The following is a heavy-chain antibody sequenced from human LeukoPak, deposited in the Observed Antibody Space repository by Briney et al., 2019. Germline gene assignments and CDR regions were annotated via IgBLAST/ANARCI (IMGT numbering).Heavy chain of an antibody. CDR1: GFTVSSNY. CDR2: ISGSGGST. J-gene: IGHJ5*02. CDR3: AKSPYYYDSSGLNWFDP. D-gene: IGHD3-22*01. Sequence: PGGSLRLSCAASGFTVSSNYMSWVRQAPGKGLEWVSAISGSGGSTYYADSVEGRFTISRDNSKNTLYLQMNSLRAEDTAVYYCAKSPYYYDSSGLNWFDPWGQGTLVTVSS. V-gene: IGHV3-23*01.